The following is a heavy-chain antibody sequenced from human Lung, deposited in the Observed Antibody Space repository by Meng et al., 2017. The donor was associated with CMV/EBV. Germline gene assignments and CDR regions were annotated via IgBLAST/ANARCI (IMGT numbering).Heavy chain of an antibody. CDR2: ISGSGGST. J-gene: IGHJ4*02. CDR3: AKRLGGLLSSDADLGY. CDR1: GFTFSSYA. Sequence: GEXXTISCAASGFTFSSYAMSWVRQAPGKGLEWVSAISGSGGSTYYADSVKGRFTISRDNSKNTLYLQMNSLRAEDTAVYYCAKRLGGLLSSDADLGYWGQGXLVTVSS. D-gene: IGHD3-10*01. V-gene: IGHV3-23*01.